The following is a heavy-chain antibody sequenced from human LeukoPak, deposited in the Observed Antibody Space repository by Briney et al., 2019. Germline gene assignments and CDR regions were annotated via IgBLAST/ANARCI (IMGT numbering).Heavy chain of an antibody. V-gene: IGHV1-24*01. CDR3: ATTFRATDDDYYGMDV. CDR2: FDPEDGQK. CDR1: GYSATQLS. D-gene: IGHD2/OR15-2a*01. Sequence: ASVTVSCKVSGYSATQLSMHWVRQIPGKGLEWMGGFDPEDGQKIYAQKFQGRVTMTDYTSTDTAYIEVSGLRSDDTAVYFCATTFRATDDDYYGMDVWGQGTTVTVSS. J-gene: IGHJ6*02.